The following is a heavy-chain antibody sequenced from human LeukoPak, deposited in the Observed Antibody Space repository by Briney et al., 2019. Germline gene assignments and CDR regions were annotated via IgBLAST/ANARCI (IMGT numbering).Heavy chain of an antibody. CDR2: IYWNDDK. J-gene: IGHJ4*02. Sequence: SGPTLVKPTQTLTLTCTFSGFSLSTSGVGVGWIRQPPGKALEWLALIYWNDDKRYSPSLKSRLTITKDTSKNQVVLTMTNMDPVDTTTYYCAHSSSWYHPFDYWGQGTLVTVSS. CDR1: GFSLSTSGVG. D-gene: IGHD6-13*01. CDR3: AHSSSWYHPFDY. V-gene: IGHV2-5*01.